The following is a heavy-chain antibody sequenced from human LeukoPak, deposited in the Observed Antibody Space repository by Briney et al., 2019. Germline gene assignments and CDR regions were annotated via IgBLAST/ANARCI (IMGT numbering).Heavy chain of an antibody. CDR1: GFTFSSYT. CDR2: TSHDGNRK. CDR3: AKGDYYDSSDLDY. D-gene: IGHD3-22*01. J-gene: IGHJ4*02. V-gene: IGHV3-30-3*01. Sequence: GRSLRLSCAASGFTFSSYTFHWVRQPPGKGLEWVAVTSHDGNRKYYADSVKGRFTISRDNSKNTLYLQMNSLRAEDTAVYYCAKGDYYDSSDLDYWGQGTLVTVSS.